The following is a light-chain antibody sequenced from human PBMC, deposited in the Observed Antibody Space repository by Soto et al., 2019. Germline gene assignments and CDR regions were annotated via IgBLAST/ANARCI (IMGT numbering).Light chain of an antibody. CDR2: SDN. J-gene: IGLJ2*01. CDR3: QLWDNTGDRVL. V-gene: IGLV3-21*04. CDR1: NSGTKS. Sequence: SYELTQSPSVSVAPGKTARITCGGNNSGTKSVHWYQQKPGQAPVLVIYSDNDRPSGIPARFSGSNSGHTATLTISRVEAGDEADYYCQLWDNTGDRVLFGGGTKLTVL.